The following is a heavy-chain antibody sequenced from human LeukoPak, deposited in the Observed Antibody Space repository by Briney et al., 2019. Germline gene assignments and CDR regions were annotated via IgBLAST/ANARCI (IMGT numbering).Heavy chain of an antibody. CDR2: IYCSVNT. D-gene: IGHD6-19*01. CDR3: ARQAVAGNGFDY. CDR1: CGSISSSSYY. Sequence: PSETLSLTCTVSCGSISSSSYYWGWIRRPPGQGLGWIRTIYCSVNTYYNPSLKSRVSISVDTSKNQFSLKLSSVTAADTAVYYCARQAVAGNGFDYWGQGTLVTVSS. J-gene: IGHJ4*02. V-gene: IGHV4-39*01.